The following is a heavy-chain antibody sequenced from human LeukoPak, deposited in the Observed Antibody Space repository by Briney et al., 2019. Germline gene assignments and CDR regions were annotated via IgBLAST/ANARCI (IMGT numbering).Heavy chain of an antibody. CDR1: GGSVSSGDYY. J-gene: IGHJ4*02. CDR3: ARDRGYSYGPFDH. CDR2: INCSGYT. D-gene: IGHD5-18*01. V-gene: IGHV4-30-4*01. Sequence: NTSQTLSLTCTVSGGSVSSGDYYWSWIRQPPGKGLEWIGYINCSGYTLYNPSLRSRVTISIDTSKNHFSLKVSSVTAADTAVYYCARDRGYSYGPFDHWGQGTLVTVSS.